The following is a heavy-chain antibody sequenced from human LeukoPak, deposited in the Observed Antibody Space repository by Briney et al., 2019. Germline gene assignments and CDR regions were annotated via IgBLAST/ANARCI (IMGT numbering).Heavy chain of an antibody. Sequence: GGSLRLSCVASGFTFSDYGIHWVRRAPGRGLEWVAFIRFDGSNKYYPDSVQGRFTISRDNSKNTVYLQMNSRTPEDTAFYYCAKVNSFWFDYWGQGTLVTVSS. V-gene: IGHV3-30*02. J-gene: IGHJ4*02. D-gene: IGHD4-23*01. CDR2: IRFDGSNK. CDR3: AKVNSFWFDY. CDR1: GFTFSDYG.